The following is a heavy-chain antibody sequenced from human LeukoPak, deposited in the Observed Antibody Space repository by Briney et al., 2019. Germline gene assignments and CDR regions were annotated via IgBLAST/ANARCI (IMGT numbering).Heavy chain of an antibody. D-gene: IGHD5-18*01. V-gene: IGHV3-30*04. CDR3: ARERSVRYSYGNREFDY. Sequence: GGSLRLSCAASGFTFSSYAMHWVRQAPGKGLEWVAVISYDGSNKYYADSVKGRFTISRDNSKNTLYLQMNSLRAEDTAVYYCARERSVRYSYGNREFDYWGQGTLVTVSS. J-gene: IGHJ4*02. CDR2: ISYDGSNK. CDR1: GFTFSSYA.